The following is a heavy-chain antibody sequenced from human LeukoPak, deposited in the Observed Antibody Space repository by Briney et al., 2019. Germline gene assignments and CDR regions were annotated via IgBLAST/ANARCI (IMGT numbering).Heavy chain of an antibody. CDR2: IYNDETT. CDR1: GFTVSSNY. J-gene: IGHJ3*01. D-gene: IGHD6-13*01. Sequence: GGSLRLSCAVSGFTVSSNYMSWVRQAPGKGLEWVSVIYNDETTHYADSVKGRFTISRDNLENTVYLQMNSLRVEDTAVYYCAGGYSGGWYHTDAFDLWGQGTLVTVSS. CDR3: AGGYSGGWYHTDAFDL. V-gene: IGHV3-53*01.